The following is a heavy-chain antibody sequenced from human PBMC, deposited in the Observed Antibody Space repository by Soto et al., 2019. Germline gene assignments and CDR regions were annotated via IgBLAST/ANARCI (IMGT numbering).Heavy chain of an antibody. CDR3: AKATSATCTGSICYSFDY. D-gene: IGHD2-21*01. CDR2: IYYSGST. V-gene: IGHV4-39*01. Sequence: PSETLSLTCTVTGDSISSRSYYWGWIRQPPGKGLEWIGSIYYSGSTYNNPSLRSRVSMSIDTSKDQFSLKLKSVTAADTALYFCAKATSATCTGSICYSFDYWGQGTLVTVSS. CDR1: GDSISSRSYY. J-gene: IGHJ4*02.